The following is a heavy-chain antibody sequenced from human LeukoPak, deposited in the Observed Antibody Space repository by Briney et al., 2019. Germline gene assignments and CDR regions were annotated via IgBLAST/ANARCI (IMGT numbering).Heavy chain of an antibody. CDR1: GFTFSSYW. J-gene: IGHJ3*02. CDR2: INSDGSST. D-gene: IGHD3-10*01. V-gene: IGHV3-74*01. CDR3: STDSGHASDI. Sequence: GGSLRLSCAASGFTFSSYWMHWVRQVPGKGLVWVSRINSDGSSTSYADSVKGRFTISRDNAKNTLYVQMNSLRAEDTAVYYCSTDSGHASDIWGRGTMVTVSS.